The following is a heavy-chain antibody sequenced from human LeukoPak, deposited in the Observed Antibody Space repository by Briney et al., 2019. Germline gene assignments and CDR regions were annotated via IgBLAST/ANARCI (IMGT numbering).Heavy chain of an antibody. Sequence: PWETLSLTCTVSGVSISSYYWSWVRQPPGKGLEWVGCIYCRGSTNYNPSLKGRVTISVDTSKNQFSLKLSSVTAADTAVYYCATSIMVRGEWGDPSFYFDYWGQGTLVTVSS. V-gene: IGHV4-59*01. D-gene: IGHD3-10*01. CDR2: IYCRGST. J-gene: IGHJ4*02. CDR1: GVSISSYY. CDR3: ATSIMVRGEWGDPSFYFDY.